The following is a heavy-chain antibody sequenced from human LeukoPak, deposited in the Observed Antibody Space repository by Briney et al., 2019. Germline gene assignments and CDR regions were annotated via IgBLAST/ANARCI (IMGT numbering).Heavy chain of an antibody. V-gene: IGHV3-30*18. D-gene: IGHD6-13*01. CDR3: AKGHSSSWYYFDC. CDR2: VSSNGNNK. Sequence: GGSLRLSCAASGFTFSSYGTHWVRQAPGKGLEWVAAVSSNGNNKYYADSVKGRFTISRDNSKNTLYLQMNSLRAEDTAVYFCAKGHSSSWYYFDCWGQGTLVTVSS. CDR1: GFTFSSYG. J-gene: IGHJ4*02.